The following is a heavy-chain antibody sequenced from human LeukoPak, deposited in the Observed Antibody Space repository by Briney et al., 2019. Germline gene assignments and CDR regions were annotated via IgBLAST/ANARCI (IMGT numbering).Heavy chain of an antibody. J-gene: IGHJ4*02. Sequence: PGRALRLSCAASGFTFSTYGMQWVRQAPGKGLECVALIWYDGNNKYYADSVKGRFTISRDNSKNTLYLQMYSLRAEDTAVYYCATDQMYYYGSRSYSPFNHWGQGTLVTVSS. D-gene: IGHD3-10*01. CDR1: GFTFSTYG. V-gene: IGHV3-33*01. CDR3: ATDQMYYYGSRSYSPFNH. CDR2: IWYDGNNK.